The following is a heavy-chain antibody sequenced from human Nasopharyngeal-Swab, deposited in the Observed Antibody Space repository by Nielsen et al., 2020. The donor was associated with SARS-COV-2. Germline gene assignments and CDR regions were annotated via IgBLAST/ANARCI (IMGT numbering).Heavy chain of an antibody. J-gene: IGHJ3*02. Sequence: GGSLRLSCAASGFTFSSYAMSWVRQAPGKGLEWVSAISGSGGSTYYADSVKGRFTISRDNSKNTLYLQMNSLIAEDTAVYYCAKEAYGGNSGESAFDIWGQGTMVTVSS. CDR1: GFTFSSYA. CDR2: ISGSGGST. D-gene: IGHD4-23*01. V-gene: IGHV3-23*01. CDR3: AKEAYGGNSGESAFDI.